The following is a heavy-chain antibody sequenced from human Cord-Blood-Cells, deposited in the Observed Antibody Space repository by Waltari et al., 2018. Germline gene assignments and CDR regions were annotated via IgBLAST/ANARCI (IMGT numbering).Heavy chain of an antibody. CDR3: ARDVSNYEGMDV. J-gene: IGHJ6*02. V-gene: IGHV3-53*01. Sequence: EVQLVDSGGGLIKPGGSLRLSFAASGLTVSSNYMSWVRQAPGKGLEWVSVIYSGGSTYYADSVKGRFTISRDNSKNTLYLQMNSLRAEDTAVYYCARDVSNYEGMDVWGQGTTVTVSS. D-gene: IGHD4-4*01. CDR2: IYSGGST. CDR1: GLTVSSNY.